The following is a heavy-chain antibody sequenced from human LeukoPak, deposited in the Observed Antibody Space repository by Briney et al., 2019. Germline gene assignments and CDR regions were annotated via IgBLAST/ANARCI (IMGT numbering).Heavy chain of an antibody. CDR2: ISGSGGST. CDR1: GFTFSSYG. J-gene: IGHJ4*02. Sequence: GGTLRLSCAASGFTFSSYGMSWVRQAPGKGLEWVSAISGSGGSTYYADSVKGRFTISRDNSKNTLYLQMNSLRAEDTAVYYCAKNYGSGSYGAIDYWGQGTLVTVSS. V-gene: IGHV3-23*01. D-gene: IGHD3-10*01. CDR3: AKNYGSGSYGAIDY.